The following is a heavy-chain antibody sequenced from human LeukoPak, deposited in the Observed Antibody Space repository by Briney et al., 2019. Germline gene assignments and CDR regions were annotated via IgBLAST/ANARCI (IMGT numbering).Heavy chain of an antibody. CDR1: GYTFTSYG. V-gene: IGHV1-18*01. Sequence: GASVKVSCKASGYTFTSYGISWVRQAPGQGLEWMGWISAYNGNTNYAQKLQGRVTMTTDTSTSTVYMELRSLRSDDTAVYYCARETTMTTDFDYWGQGTLVTVSS. J-gene: IGHJ4*02. D-gene: IGHD4-17*01. CDR2: ISAYNGNT. CDR3: ARETTMTTDFDY.